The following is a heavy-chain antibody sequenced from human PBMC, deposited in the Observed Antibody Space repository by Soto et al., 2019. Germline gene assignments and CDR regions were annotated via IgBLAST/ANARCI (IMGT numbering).Heavy chain of an antibody. CDR2: ISGSGTTM. CDR1: GFTFSDSY. V-gene: IGHV3-11*01. D-gene: IGHD3-3*01. Sequence: GGSLRLSCAASGFTFSDSYMTWIRQGPGKGLEWLSYISGSGTTMYYADSVKGRFTISRDNAKNSLYLEMNSLRAEDTAVYYCAKSGITIFGVVRDAFGMDVWGQGTTVTVSS. CDR3: AKSGITIFGVVRDAFGMDV. J-gene: IGHJ6*02.